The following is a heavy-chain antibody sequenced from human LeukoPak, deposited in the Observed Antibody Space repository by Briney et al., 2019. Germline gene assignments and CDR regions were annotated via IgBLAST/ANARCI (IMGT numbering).Heavy chain of an antibody. J-gene: IGHJ6*03. V-gene: IGHV4-34*01. Sequence: SETLSLTCAVYGGSFSGYYWRWIRQPPGKGLEWIGEINHSGSTNYNPSLKSRVTISVDTSKNQFSLKLSSVTAADTAVYYCARGRWGTLNYMDVWGKGTTVTVSS. CDR3: ARGRWGTLNYMDV. CDR1: GGSFSGYY. CDR2: INHSGST. D-gene: IGHD3-16*01.